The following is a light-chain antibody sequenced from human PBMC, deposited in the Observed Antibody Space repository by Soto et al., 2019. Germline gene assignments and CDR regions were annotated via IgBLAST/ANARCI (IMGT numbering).Light chain of an antibody. CDR1: SSDVGTYDL. CDR3: CSYAVSSTYV. V-gene: IGLV2-23*02. Sequence: QSVVTQPATVSGSARHSITISCTGSSSDVGTYDLGSWYQQHPGKAPKLMIYEVSKRPSGVSNRFSGSKSGNTASLTISGLQAEDEADYHCCSYAVSSTYVFGTGTKVTVL. CDR2: EVS. J-gene: IGLJ1*01.